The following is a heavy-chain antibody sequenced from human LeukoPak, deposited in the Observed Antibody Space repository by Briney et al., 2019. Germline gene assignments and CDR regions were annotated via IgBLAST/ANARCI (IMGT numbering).Heavy chain of an antibody. D-gene: IGHD5-12*01. J-gene: IGHJ4*02. Sequence: PSETLSLTCAVYCGSFSGYYWSWIRQPPGKGLEWIGEINHSGSTNYNPSPKSRVTISVDTSKNQFSLKLSSVTAADTAVYYCARGLRRWLRDPFDYWGQGTLVTVSS. CDR2: INHSGST. CDR3: ARGLRRWLRDPFDY. CDR1: CGSFSGYY. V-gene: IGHV4-34*01.